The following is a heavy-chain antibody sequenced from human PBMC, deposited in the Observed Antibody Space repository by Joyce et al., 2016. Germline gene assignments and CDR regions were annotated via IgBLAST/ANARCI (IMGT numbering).Heavy chain of an antibody. V-gene: IGHV3-33*01. CDR2: IWYDGSNK. Sequence: QVQLVESGGGVVQPGRSLRLSCGASGFSFSHYGMHWVRQAPGKGLEGVAVIWYDGSNKYYADSVKGRFTISRDNSKSTLYLQMDSLRAEDTAVYYCARGRGNDYGGNSAHYDYWGQGTRVTVSS. J-gene: IGHJ4*02. D-gene: IGHD4-23*01. CDR1: GFSFSHYG. CDR3: ARGRGNDYGGNSAHYDY.